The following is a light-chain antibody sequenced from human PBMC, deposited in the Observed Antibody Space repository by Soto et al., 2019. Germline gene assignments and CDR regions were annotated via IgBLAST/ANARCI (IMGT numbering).Light chain of an antibody. CDR3: VEHNSYPQT. CDR1: QGIRDA. CDR2: AAS. V-gene: IGKV1-17*01. J-gene: IGKJ1*01. Sequence: DIQMPQSPSSLSASVGDRVTITCRASQGIRDALGWYQQKPGKAPKRLIYAASSLQSGVPSRFSGSGSGTEFTLTISSLHPEDFATYYCVEHNSYPQTFGQGTKVEIK.